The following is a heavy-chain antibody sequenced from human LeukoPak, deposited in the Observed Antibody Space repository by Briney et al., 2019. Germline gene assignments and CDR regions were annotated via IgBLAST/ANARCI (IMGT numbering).Heavy chain of an antibody. CDR3: ARLPHYYYGMDV. CDR2: MNPNSGNT. CDR1: GHTFTSYD. V-gene: IGHV1-8*01. J-gene: IGHJ6*02. Sequence: GASVKVTCKASGHTFTSYDINWVRQATGQGLEWMGWMNPNSGNTGYAQKFQGRVTMTRNTSISTAYMELSSLRSEDTAVYYCARLPHYYYGMDVWGQGTTVTVSS.